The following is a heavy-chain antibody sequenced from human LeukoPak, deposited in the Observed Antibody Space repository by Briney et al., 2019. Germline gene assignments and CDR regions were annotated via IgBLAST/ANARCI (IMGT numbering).Heavy chain of an antibody. J-gene: IGHJ6*03. D-gene: IGHD3-10*01. CDR2: IYYSGST. V-gene: IGHV4-39*07. CDR1: GGSIRSSSYY. Sequence: SETLSLTCTVSGGSIRSSSYYWGWLRQPPGKGLEWIGSIYYSGSTYYNPSLKSRVTISVDTSKNQFSLKLSSVTAADAAVYYCARAGVISYYYYYYMDVWGRGTTVTVSS. CDR3: ARAGVISYYYYYYMDV.